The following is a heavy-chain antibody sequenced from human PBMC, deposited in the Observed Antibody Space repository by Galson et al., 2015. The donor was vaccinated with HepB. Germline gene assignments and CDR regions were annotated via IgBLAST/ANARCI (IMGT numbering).Heavy chain of an antibody. CDR2: IWYDGSET. CDR1: GFLFSGNA. V-gene: IGHV3-33*01. Sequence: SLRLSCAASGFLFSGNAMHWVRQGPGMGLEWLAVIWYDGSETYYADSVRGRFTISRDNSRNTLYLQMSGLRAEDTALYFCASAPGYRGYDPIDFWGQGTLVTVSS. J-gene: IGHJ4*02. CDR3: ASAPGYRGYDPIDF. D-gene: IGHD5-12*01.